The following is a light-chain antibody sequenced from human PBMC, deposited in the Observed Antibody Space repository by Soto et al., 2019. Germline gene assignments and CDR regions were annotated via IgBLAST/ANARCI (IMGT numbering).Light chain of an antibody. CDR1: QSVSGW. CDR3: QQYNSYPWT. V-gene: IGKV1-5*03. Sequence: DIQITQSPSTLSASVVDAVTVTCRASQSVSGWLAWYQQKPGEAPKLLIYKASTLEVGVPSRFSGSGSGTEFTLTISTLQPSDFATYYCQQYNSYPWTFGQGTKVDIK. J-gene: IGKJ1*01. CDR2: KAS.